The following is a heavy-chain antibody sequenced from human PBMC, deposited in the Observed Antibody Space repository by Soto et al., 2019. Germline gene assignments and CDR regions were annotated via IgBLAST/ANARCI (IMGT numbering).Heavy chain of an antibody. J-gene: IGHJ6*02. CDR1: GFTFRTHT. CDR3: VKGGEDITSPYGMDV. D-gene: IGHD3-16*01. V-gene: IGHV3-21*06. CDR2: ISSGGTYL. Sequence: GGSLRLSCAGSGFTFRTHTLVWVRQSPGKGLEWVSSISSGGTYLEYAHSVKGRFAISRDDAKDSVFLQMNSLKTDDTAVYYCVKGGEDITSPYGMDVWGQGTTVTVSS.